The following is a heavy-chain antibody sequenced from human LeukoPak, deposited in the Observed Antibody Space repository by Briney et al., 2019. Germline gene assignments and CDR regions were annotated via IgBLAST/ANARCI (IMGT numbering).Heavy chain of an antibody. D-gene: IGHD5-18*01. CDR3: ARDRSGYTFDD. CDR1: GFIFSSYS. J-gene: IGHJ4*02. V-gene: IGHV3-21*01. CDR2: ISATGNYI. Sequence: PGGSLRLSCAASGFIFSSYSMNWVRQAPGKGLEWVSSISATGNYIYYADSVKGRFTISRDNAKNSLYLQMNSLRAEDTAVYYCARDRSGYTFDDWGQRTLVTVSS.